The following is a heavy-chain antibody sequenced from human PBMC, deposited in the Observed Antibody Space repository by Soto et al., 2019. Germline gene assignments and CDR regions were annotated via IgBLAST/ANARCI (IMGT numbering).Heavy chain of an antibody. CDR2: IYWDDDK. CDR3: AHMAGIAARPAPHFDY. J-gene: IGHJ4*02. V-gene: IGHV2-5*02. D-gene: IGHD6-6*01. CDR1: GFSLSTSGVG. Sequence: QITLKESGPTLVKPTQTLTLTCTFSGFSLSTSGVGVGWIRQPPGKALELLALIYWDDDKRYSPSLKSRLTITKDTSKNQVVLTMTNMDPVDTATYYCAHMAGIAARPAPHFDYWGQGTLVTVSS.